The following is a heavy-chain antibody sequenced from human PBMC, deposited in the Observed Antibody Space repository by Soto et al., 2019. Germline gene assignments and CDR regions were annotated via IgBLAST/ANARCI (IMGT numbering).Heavy chain of an antibody. J-gene: IGHJ3*02. D-gene: IGHD2-8*02. Sequence: GGSLRLSCAASGFTGSSDDMSWVRQARGKGLEWVSTILVAGSTHYPDSVKGRFTISRDISKNTVFLQMNSLTAGDTAVYYCAKATATGGGAFHICGQGTVVTVSS. CDR3: AKATATGGGAFHI. CDR1: GFTGSSDD. CDR2: ILVAGST. V-gene: IGHV3-23*01.